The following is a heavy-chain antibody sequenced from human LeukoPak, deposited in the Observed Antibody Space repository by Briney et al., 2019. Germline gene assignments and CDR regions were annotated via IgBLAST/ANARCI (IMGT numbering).Heavy chain of an antibody. Sequence: GGSLRLSCAASGFTFSSSAMSWVRQVPGKGLEWVSGISASGGSTYYADSVRGRFTISRDNSKNTLYLQMNSLRAEDTAVYYCARAHTIFGVVTDFDYWGQGTLVTVSS. J-gene: IGHJ4*02. V-gene: IGHV3-23*01. CDR3: ARAHTIFGVVTDFDY. CDR2: ISASGGST. CDR1: GFTFSSSA. D-gene: IGHD3-3*01.